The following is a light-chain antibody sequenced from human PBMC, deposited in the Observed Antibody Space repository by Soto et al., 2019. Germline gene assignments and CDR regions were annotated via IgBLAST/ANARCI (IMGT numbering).Light chain of an antibody. V-gene: IGLV1-44*01. Sequence: QPVLTQAPSASGTPGQRVTISCSGSRSNIGSNTVNWYQQVPGTAPRLLIYANNKRPSGVPDRFSGSKSGTSASLAISGLQSEDEADYYCAAWDDSLNGPVFGGGTKLTVL. CDR2: ANN. CDR3: AAWDDSLNGPV. CDR1: RSNIGSNT. J-gene: IGLJ3*02.